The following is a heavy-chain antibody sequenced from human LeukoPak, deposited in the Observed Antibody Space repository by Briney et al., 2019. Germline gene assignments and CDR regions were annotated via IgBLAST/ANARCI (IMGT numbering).Heavy chain of an antibody. CDR3: ARREVRGCSSTSCYHRPYFQH. V-gene: IGHV4-39*01. Sequence: PSETLSLTCTVSGGSISSSSYYWGWIRQPPGKGLAWIGSIYYSGSTYYNPSLKSRVTISVDTSKNQFSLKLSSVTAADTAVYYCARREVRGCSSTSCYHRPYFQHWGQGTLVTVSS. CDR1: GGSISSSSYY. CDR2: IYYSGST. D-gene: IGHD2-2*01. J-gene: IGHJ1*01.